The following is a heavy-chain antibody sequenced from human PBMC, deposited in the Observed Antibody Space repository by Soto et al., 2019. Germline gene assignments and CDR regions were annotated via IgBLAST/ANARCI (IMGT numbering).Heavy chain of an antibody. CDR3: ARVIAARPEVWFDP. J-gene: IGHJ5*02. CDR2: IYYSGST. CDR1: GGSISSGGYY. V-gene: IGHV4-31*03. D-gene: IGHD6-6*01. Sequence: SETLSLTCTVSGGSISSGGYYWSWIRQHPGKGLEWIGYIYYSGSTYYDPSLKSRVTISVDTSKNQFSLKLSSVTAADTAVYYCARVIAARPEVWFDPWGQGTLVTVSS.